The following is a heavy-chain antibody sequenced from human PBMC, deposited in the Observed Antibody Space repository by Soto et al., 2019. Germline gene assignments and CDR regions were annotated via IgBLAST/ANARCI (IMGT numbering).Heavy chain of an antibody. V-gene: IGHV4-30-4*01. J-gene: IGHJ4*02. D-gene: IGHD1-26*01. CDR2: IYYSGST. Sequence: SETLSLTCTVSGGSISSGDYYWSWIRQPPGKGLEWIGYIYYSGSTYYNPSLKRRVTISVDASKNHCALKLNSVPAADTAVYYCARAQRGYYFDYWGQGILVTVSS. CDR3: ARAQRGYYFDY. CDR1: GGSISSGDYY.